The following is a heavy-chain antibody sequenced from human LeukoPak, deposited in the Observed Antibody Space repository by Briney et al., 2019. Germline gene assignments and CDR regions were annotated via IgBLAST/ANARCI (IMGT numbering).Heavy chain of an antibody. CDR1: GFTFDDYA. J-gene: IGHJ4*02. V-gene: IGHV3-9*03. Sequence: PGGSLRLSCAASGFTFDDYAMHWVPQAPGKGLEWVSGTSWSSSSIAYADSVKGRFTISRDNAKNSLYLQMNSLRAEDMALYYCAKDISRVLRYFDWSLDYWGQGTLVTVSS. D-gene: IGHD3-9*01. CDR3: AKDISRVLRYFDWSLDY. CDR2: TSWSSSSI.